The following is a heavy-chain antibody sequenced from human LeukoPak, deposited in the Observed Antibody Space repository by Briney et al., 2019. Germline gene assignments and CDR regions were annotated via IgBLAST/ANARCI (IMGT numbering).Heavy chain of an antibody. CDR2: ISGSGDDT. D-gene: IGHD3-9*01. J-gene: IGHJ3*02. Sequence: GGSLRPSCAAFGFTFNTYAMNWVRQAPGKGLEWVSRISGSGDDTSYADSVKGRFTISRDKSKSTLYLQMNSLRAEDTAAYYCAKDPDWATDAFDIWGQGTMVTVSS. CDR1: GFTFNTYA. CDR3: AKDPDWATDAFDI. V-gene: IGHV3-23*01.